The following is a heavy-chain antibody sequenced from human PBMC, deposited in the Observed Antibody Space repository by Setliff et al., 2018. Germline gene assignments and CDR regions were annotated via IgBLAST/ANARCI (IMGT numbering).Heavy chain of an antibody. V-gene: IGHV4-39*07. J-gene: IGHJ6*03. CDR1: GGSMITNDYF. CDR3: ARYPRRGNGWYPYYVDV. CDR2: IYYSGDT. Sequence: PSETLSLTCTDSGGSMITNDYFWGWIRQPPGTGLAWIGSIYYSGDTYYNPSLKRRATVSVDTSTGQFSLRLTSVTAADSAVYFCARYPRRGNGWYPYYVDVWGKGTTVTVSS. D-gene: IGHD6-19*01.